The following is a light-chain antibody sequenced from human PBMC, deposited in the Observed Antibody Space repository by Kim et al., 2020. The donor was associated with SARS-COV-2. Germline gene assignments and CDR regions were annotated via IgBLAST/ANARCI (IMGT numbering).Light chain of an antibody. V-gene: IGKV3-15*01. J-gene: IGKJ1*01. CDR3: QQYNNWPPWT. CDR1: QSIASD. Sequence: SPGGRAPLSCRASQSIASDLAWYQHKSGQPPRLLIYGASIRATGVPTRFRGSGSGTEFTLTINNLQSEDFGVYYCQQYNNWPPWTFGQGTKVDIK. CDR2: GAS.